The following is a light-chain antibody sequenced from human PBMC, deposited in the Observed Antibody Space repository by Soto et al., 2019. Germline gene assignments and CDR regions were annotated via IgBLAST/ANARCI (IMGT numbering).Light chain of an antibody. CDR2: DAS. J-gene: IGKJ4*01. CDR1: QSVASNY. V-gene: IGKV3-20*01. CDR3: QQYGTSVLVS. Sequence: EIVLTQSPGTLSLSPGERATLSCRASQSVASNYIAWYQQKPGQAPRLLIYDASSRATGIPDRFSGSGSGTDFTLIISRLEPEDFAVYYCQQYGTSVLVSFGGGTKVEIK.